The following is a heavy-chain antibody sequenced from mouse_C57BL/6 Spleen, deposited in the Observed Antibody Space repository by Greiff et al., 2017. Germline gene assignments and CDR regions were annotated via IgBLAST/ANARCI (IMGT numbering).Heavy chain of an antibody. D-gene: IGHD1-1*01. V-gene: IGHV5-6*02. Sequence: EVKLVESGGDLVKPGGSLKLSCAASGFTFSSYGMSWVRQTPDKRLEWVATISRGGSYTYYPDSVKGRFTISRDNAKNTLYLQMSSLKSEDTAMYYCARRTSVGARYFDYGGQGTTLTVAS. CDR1: GFTFSSYG. CDR3: ARRTSVGARYFDY. CDR2: ISRGGSYT. J-gene: IGHJ2*01.